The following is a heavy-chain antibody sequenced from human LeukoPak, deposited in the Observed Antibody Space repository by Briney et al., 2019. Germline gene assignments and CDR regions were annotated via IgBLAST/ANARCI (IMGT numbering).Heavy chain of an antibody. V-gene: IGHV3-21*01. CDR3: ARDDPGLFDY. CDR1: GFTFSSYS. D-gene: IGHD3-10*01. CDR2: ISSSSSHI. Sequence: PGGSLRLSCAASGFTFSSYSMNWVRQAPGKGLEWVSSISSSSSHIYYADSVKGRFTISRDNAKNSLYLQMNSLRAEDTAVYYCARDDPGLFDYWGQGTLVTVSS. J-gene: IGHJ4*02.